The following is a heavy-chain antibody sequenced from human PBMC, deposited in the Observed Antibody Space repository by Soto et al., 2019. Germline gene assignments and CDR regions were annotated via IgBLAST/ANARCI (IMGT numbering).Heavy chain of an antibody. Sequence: GGSLRLSCAASGFTFSSYSMNWVRQAPGKGLEWVSSISSSSSYIYYADSVKGRFTISRDNAKNSLYLQMNSLRAEDTAVYYCASLQLVSPDAFDIWGQGTMVTVSS. J-gene: IGHJ3*02. V-gene: IGHV3-21*01. CDR3: ASLQLVSPDAFDI. CDR2: ISSSSSYI. CDR1: GFTFSSYS.